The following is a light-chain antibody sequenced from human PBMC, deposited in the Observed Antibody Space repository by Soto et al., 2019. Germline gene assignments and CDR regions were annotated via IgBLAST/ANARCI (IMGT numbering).Light chain of an antibody. CDR1: QSVSSN. J-gene: IGKJ4*01. CDR3: QQYNNWPRLT. V-gene: IGKV3-15*01. CDR2: GAS. Sequence: EIVMTQSPATLSVSPGERATLSCRASQSVSSNLAWYQQKPGQAPRLLIYGASTRATGIPAWFSGGGSGTEFTLTISSLQSEDFSVYCCQQYNNWPRLTFGGGTKVEIK.